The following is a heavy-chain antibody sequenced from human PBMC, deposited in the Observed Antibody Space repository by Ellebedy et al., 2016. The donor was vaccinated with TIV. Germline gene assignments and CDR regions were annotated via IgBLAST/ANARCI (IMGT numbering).Heavy chain of an antibody. CDR1: GFTFTNAW. J-gene: IGHJ4*02. V-gene: IGHV3-15*01. CDR3: SAGTGKTDFDY. Sequence: GESLKISCAAPGFTFTNAWVSWVRQAPGKGLEWVGRIKSKTDAGTRDFAAPVKGRFLISRDDSKSTVYLQMTSLKIEDTAVYYCSAGTGKTDFDYWGQGTLVTVSS. CDR2: IKSKTDAGTR. D-gene: IGHD7-27*01.